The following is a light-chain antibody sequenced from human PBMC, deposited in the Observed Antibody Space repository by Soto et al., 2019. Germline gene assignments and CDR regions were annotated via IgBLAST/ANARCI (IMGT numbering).Light chain of an antibody. V-gene: IGKV1-5*03. Sequence: DIQMTQSPSTLSASVGDRVTITCRASQSISSWLAWYQQKPGKAPKLLIYKASSLESGVPSRFSGSGSGTEFTLTISSLQHDDFATYYCQQYNSYSSITFGQGTRLEIK. CDR1: QSISSW. CDR2: KAS. J-gene: IGKJ5*01. CDR3: QQYNSYSSIT.